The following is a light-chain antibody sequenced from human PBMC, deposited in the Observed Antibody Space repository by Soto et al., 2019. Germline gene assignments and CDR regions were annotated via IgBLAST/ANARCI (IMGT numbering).Light chain of an antibody. CDR2: NVN. Sequence: QSVLTQPASVSGSPGQSITISCTGTSGDVGAYDFVSWYQQHPGKAPRLMIYNVNNRPAGASNRFSGSKSVSTGSLTISTLQAEDEADYYCASFTNTYSYVFGAGTKVTVL. CDR3: ASFTNTYSYV. J-gene: IGLJ1*01. CDR1: SGDVGAYDF. V-gene: IGLV2-14*01.